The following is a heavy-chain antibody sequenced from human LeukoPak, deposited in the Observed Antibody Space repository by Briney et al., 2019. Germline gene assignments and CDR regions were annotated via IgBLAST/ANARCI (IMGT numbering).Heavy chain of an antibody. CDR3: ARGGYYDSSVGY. V-gene: IGHV3-21*01. CDR1: GITLSYYT. D-gene: IGHD3-22*01. Sequence: GGSLRLSCAASGITLSYYTMNWVRQAPGKGLEWVSSISGSSIYIYYADSVKGRFTISRDNAKNSLYLQMNSLRAEDTAVYYCARGGYYDSSVGYWGQGTLVTVSS. J-gene: IGHJ4*02. CDR2: ISGSSIYI.